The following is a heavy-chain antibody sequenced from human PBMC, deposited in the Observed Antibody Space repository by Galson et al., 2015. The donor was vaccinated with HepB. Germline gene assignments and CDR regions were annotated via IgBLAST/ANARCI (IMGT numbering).Heavy chain of an antibody. CDR3: ARGAVAGTWYFQH. CDR1: GGTFSSYA. D-gene: IGHD6-19*01. CDR2: IIPIFGTA. Sequence: SVKVSCKASGGTFSSYAISWVRQAPGQGLEWMGGIIPIFGTANYAQKFQGRVTITADESTSTAYMELSSLRSEDTAVYYCARGAVAGTWYFQHWGQGTLVTVSS. V-gene: IGHV1-69*13. J-gene: IGHJ1*01.